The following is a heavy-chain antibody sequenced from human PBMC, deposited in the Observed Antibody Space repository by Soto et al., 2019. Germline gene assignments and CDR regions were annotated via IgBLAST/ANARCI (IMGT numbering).Heavy chain of an antibody. Sequence: QVQLQESGPGLVKPSQTLSLSCNVSGGPISSGDYYWSWIRQRPGKGLEWIGYISDSGSTYYNPSLKSRVIISVDASKNQFSLKLNSVTAADTAVYYCARDRGDLGSGMDVWGQGTTVTVSS. CDR1: GGPISSGDYY. CDR3: ARDRGDLGSGMDV. CDR2: ISDSGST. D-gene: IGHD7-27*01. V-gene: IGHV4-31*03. J-gene: IGHJ6*02.